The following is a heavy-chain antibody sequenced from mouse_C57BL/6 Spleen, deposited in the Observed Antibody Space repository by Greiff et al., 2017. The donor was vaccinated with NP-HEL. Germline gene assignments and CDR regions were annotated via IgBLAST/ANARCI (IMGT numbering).Heavy chain of an antibody. Sequence: EVQLQQSGPGMVKPSQSLSLTCTVTGYSITSGYDWHWIRHFPGNKLEWMGYISYSGSTNYNPSLKSRISITHDTSKNHFFLTLNSVTTEDTATYYCARVGDYDEGFAYWGQGTLVTVSA. CDR1: GYSITSGYD. J-gene: IGHJ3*01. V-gene: IGHV3-1*01. CDR2: ISYSGST. CDR3: ARVGDYDEGFAY. D-gene: IGHD2-4*01.